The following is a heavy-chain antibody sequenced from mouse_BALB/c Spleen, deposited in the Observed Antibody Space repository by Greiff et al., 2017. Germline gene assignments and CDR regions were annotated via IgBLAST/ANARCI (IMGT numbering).Heavy chain of an antibody. J-gene: IGHJ4*01. CDR3: ARWEGTAMDY. D-gene: IGHD3-3*01. CDR1: GYTFTSYT. CDR2: INPSSGYT. V-gene: IGHV1-4*01. Sequence: VQLQQSGAELARPGASVKMSCKASGYTFTSYTMHWVKQRPGQGLEWIGYINPSSGYTNYNQKFKDKATLTADKSSSTAYIQQSSLTSEDSAVYYCARWEGTAMDYWGQGNSVTVS.